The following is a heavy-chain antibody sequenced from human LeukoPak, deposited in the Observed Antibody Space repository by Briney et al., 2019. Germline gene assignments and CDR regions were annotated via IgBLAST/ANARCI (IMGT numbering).Heavy chain of an antibody. Sequence: GGSLRLPCAASGFTFDDYAMHWVRQAPGKGLEWVSIIYRGGNTYYADSLKGRFTISRDNSKYTLYFQMNSLSAEDTAVYYCARQYCSSTSCNGAFDIWGQGTMVTVSS. V-gene: IGHV3-53*01. CDR3: ARQYCSSTSCNGAFDI. CDR2: IYRGGNT. D-gene: IGHD2-2*01. J-gene: IGHJ3*02. CDR1: GFTFDDYA.